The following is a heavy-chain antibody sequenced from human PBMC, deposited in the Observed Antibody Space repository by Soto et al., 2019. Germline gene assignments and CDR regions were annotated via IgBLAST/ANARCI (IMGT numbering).Heavy chain of an antibody. J-gene: IGHJ4*02. CDR1: GGSISSGGYS. CDR2: IYHSGST. CDR3: ARHVDTAMELDY. Sequence: PSETLSLTCAVSGGSISSGGYSWSWIRQPPGKGLEWIGYIYHSGSTYYNPSLKSRVTISVDRSKNQFSLKLSSVTAADTAVYYCARHVDTAMELDYWGQGTLVTVSS. D-gene: IGHD5-18*01. V-gene: IGHV4-30-2*01.